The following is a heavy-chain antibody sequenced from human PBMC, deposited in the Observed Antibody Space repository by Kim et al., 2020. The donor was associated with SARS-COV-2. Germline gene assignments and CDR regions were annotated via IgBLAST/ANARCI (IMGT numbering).Heavy chain of an antibody. CDR1: GGSISSYY. CDR3: ARDPPTY. V-gene: IGHV4-59*01. J-gene: IGHJ4*02. CDR2: IYYSGST. Sequence: SETLSLTCTVSGGSISSYYWSWIRQPPGKGLEWIGYIYYSGSTNYNPSLKSRVTISVDTSKNQFSLKLSSVTAADTAVYYCARDPPTYWGQGTLVTVSS.